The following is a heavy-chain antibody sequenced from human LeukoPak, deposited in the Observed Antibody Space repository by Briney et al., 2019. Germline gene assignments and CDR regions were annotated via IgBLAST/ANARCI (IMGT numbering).Heavy chain of an antibody. CDR2: IYYSGST. J-gene: IGHJ5*02. D-gene: IGHD2-8*02. CDR3: ARGPTGGVWFDP. Sequence: SETLSLTCTVSGGSISSSSYYWGWIRQPPGKGLEWIGSIYYSGSTYYNPSLKSRVTISVDTSKNQFSLKLSSVTAADTAVYYCARGPTGGVWFDPWDQGTLVTVSS. CDR1: GGSISSSSYY. V-gene: IGHV4-39*07.